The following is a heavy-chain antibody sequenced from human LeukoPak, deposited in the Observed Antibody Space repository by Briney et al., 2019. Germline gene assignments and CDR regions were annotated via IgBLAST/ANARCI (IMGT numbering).Heavy chain of an antibody. CDR2: IIPIFGTA. CDR1: GGTFSSYA. D-gene: IGHD5-12*01. V-gene: IGHV1-69*06. J-gene: IGHJ4*02. Sequence: SVKVSCKASGGTFSSYAITWVRQAPGQGLEGMGGIIPIFGTANYAQKFQGRVTITADKSTSTAYMELSSLRSEDTAVYYCARTDVATRNLDYWGQGTLVTVSS. CDR3: ARTDVATRNLDY.